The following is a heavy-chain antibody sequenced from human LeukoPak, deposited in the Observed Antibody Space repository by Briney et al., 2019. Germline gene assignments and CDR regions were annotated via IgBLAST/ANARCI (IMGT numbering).Heavy chain of an antibody. CDR2: IYYSGST. D-gene: IGHD3-9*01. J-gene: IGHJ4*02. CDR1: GGSISSGDYY. CDR3: ARDGPDILTGYYFFDY. Sequence: SQTLSLTCTVSGGSISSGDYYWSWIRQPPGKGLEWIGYIYYSGSTYYNPSLKSRVTISVDTSKNQFSLKLSSATAADTAVYYCARDGPDILTGYYFFDYWGQGTLVTVSS. V-gene: IGHV4-30-4*01.